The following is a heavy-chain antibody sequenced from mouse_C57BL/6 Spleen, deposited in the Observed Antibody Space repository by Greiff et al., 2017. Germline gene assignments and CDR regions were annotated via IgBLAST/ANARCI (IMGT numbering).Heavy chain of an antibody. J-gene: IGHJ2*01. CDR3: TGTYYYGTVPFDY. D-gene: IGHD1-1*01. V-gene: IGHV6-3*01. Sequence: EVQLVESGGGLVQPGGSLKLSCVASGFTFSNYWMNWVRQSPEKGLEWVAQIRLKSDNYATHYAESVKGRFTSSRDDSKSSVYLQMNNLRAEDTGIYYCTGTYYYGTVPFDYWGQGTTLTVSS. CDR1: GFTFSNYW. CDR2: IRLKSDNYAT.